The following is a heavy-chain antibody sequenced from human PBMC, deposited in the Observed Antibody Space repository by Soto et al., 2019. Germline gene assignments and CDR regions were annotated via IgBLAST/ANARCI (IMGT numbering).Heavy chain of an antibody. J-gene: IGHJ4*02. CDR3: ARDLRYYDYAHPRY. CDR1: GYTFTSYA. CDR2: INAGNGNT. V-gene: IGHV1-3*01. Sequence: GSSVKVSCKASGYTFTSYAMHWVRQAPGQRLEWMGWINAGNGNTKYSQKFQGRVTITRDTSASTAYMELSSLRSEDTAVYYCARDLRYYDYAHPRYWGQGTLVTVSS. D-gene: IGHD3-16*01.